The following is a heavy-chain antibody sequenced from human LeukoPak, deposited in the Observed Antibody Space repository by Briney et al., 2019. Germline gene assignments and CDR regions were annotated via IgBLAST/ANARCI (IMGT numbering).Heavy chain of an antibody. CDR1: GFTFSSDW. CDR3: ARDRWGTAMVDY. CDR2: INSDGSST. J-gene: IGHJ4*02. Sequence: PGRSLRLSCAAYGFTFSSDWMHWVRQAPGKGLVWVSRINSDGSSTTYADSVKGRFTISRDNAKNTVYLQMNSLRAEDTAVYYCARDRWGTAMVDYWGQGTLVTVSS. D-gene: IGHD5-18*01. V-gene: IGHV3-74*01.